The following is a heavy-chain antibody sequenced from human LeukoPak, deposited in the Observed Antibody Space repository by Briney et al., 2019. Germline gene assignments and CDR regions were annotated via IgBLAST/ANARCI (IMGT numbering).Heavy chain of an antibody. V-gene: IGHV1-2*02. CDR3: ARDQPDYYDSSGYEGVGN. CDR1: GYTLTGYC. CDR2: INPNSGGI. J-gene: IGHJ4*02. Sequence: ASVKVSCKASGYTLTGYCMHWGRQAPGPGLEWMGWINPNSGGINYAQKFQGRVTMTTDTSTSTAYMELRSLRSDDTAVYYCARDQPDYYDSSGYEGVGNWGQGTLVTVSS. D-gene: IGHD3-22*01.